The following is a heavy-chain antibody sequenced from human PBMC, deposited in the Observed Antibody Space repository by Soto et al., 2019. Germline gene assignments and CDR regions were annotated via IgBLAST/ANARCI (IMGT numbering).Heavy chain of an antibody. Sequence: SETLSLTCAVSGGSISSSNWWSWVRQPPGKGLGWIGEIYHRGSTNYNPSLKSRVTISVDKSKNQFSLRLSSVTAADTAVYYCARAVKGRVGSGSYYEAWFDPWGQGTLVTVSS. D-gene: IGHD3-10*01. CDR2: IYHRGST. V-gene: IGHV4-4*02. J-gene: IGHJ5*02. CDR3: ARAVKGRVGSGSYYEAWFDP. CDR1: GGSISSSNW.